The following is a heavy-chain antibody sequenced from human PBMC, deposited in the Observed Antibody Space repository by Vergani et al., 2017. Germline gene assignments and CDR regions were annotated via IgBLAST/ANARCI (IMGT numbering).Heavy chain of an antibody. V-gene: IGHV2-26*01. CDR3: ARIRYSSSWLDY. Sequence: QVTLKESGPVLVKPTETLTLTCTVSGFSLSNARMGVSWIRQPPGKALEWLAHIFSYDEKSYSTSLKSRLTISKDTSKRQVVLTMTNMDPVDTATYYCARIRYSSSWLDYWGQGTLVTVSS. CDR1: GFSLSNARMG. CDR2: IFSYDEK. D-gene: IGHD6-13*01. J-gene: IGHJ4*02.